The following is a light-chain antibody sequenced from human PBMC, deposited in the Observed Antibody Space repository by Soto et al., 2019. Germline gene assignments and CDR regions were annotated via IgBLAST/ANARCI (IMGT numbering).Light chain of an antibody. CDR1: QSLLQSNGYNH. CDR2: LGS. J-gene: IGKJ5*01. V-gene: IGKV2-28*01. CDR3: LQTLEPPFT. Sequence: DIVMTQSPLSLPVTPGEPASISCRSSQSLLQSNGYNHLDWYLQKPGQSPQLLIYLGSNRAPGVPDRFSGSGSGTDFTLQISRVEAEDVGVYHCLQTLEPPFTFGQGTRLETK.